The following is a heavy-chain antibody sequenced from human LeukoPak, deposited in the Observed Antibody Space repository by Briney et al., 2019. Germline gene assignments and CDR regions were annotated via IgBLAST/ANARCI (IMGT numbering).Heavy chain of an antibody. CDR1: GFTFSSYW. CDR3: ARLRGGPGVGATTFDY. CDR2: IKQDGSEK. Sequence: PGGSLRLSCAASGFTFSSYWMSWVRQAPGKGLEWVANIKQDGSEKYYVDSVKGRFTNSRDNAKNSLYLQMNSLRAEDTAVYYCARLRGGPGVGATTFDYWGQGTLVTVSS. D-gene: IGHD1-26*01. V-gene: IGHV3-7*01. J-gene: IGHJ4*02.